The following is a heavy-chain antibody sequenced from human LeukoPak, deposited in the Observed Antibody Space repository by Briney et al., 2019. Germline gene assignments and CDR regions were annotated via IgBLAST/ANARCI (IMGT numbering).Heavy chain of an antibody. CDR1: GYTFTSYG. D-gene: IGHD3-22*01. CDR2: MNPNSGNT. Sequence: ASVKVSCKASGYTFTSYGISWVRQAPGQGLEWMGWMNPNSGNTGYAQKFQGRVTMTRNTSISTAYMELSSLRSEDTAVYYCARGREYYYDSSGYYLLDYWGQGTLVTVSS. CDR3: ARGREYYYDSSGYYLLDY. V-gene: IGHV1-8*02. J-gene: IGHJ4*02.